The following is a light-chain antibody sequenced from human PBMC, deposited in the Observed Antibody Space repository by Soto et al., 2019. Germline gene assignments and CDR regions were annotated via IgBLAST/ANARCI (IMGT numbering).Light chain of an antibody. J-gene: IGKJ5*01. CDR1: ESVTRN. CDR3: QQYNDWPPIT. Sequence: EIVLTQSPVILSVSPGETATLSCRASESVTRNLAWYQHMPGQAPRLLVFHASVRATGIPVRFSGSGSGTEFSLTISNLQSEDFAVYFCQQYNDWPPITFGQGTRLEIK. V-gene: IGKV3-15*01. CDR2: HAS.